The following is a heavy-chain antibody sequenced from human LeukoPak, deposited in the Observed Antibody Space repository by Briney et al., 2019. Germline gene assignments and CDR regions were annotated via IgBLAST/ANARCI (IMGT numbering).Heavy chain of an antibody. J-gene: IGHJ4*02. CDR3: ARDPGGPFYY. V-gene: IGHV3-30-3*01. D-gene: IGHD3-16*01. Sequence: GALRLSCAASGFTFSSYAMHWVRQAPGKGLEWVAVISYDGSNKYYADSVKGRFTISRDNSKNTLYLQMNSLRAEDTAVYYCARDPGGPFYYWGQGTLVTVSS. CDR1: GFTFSSYA. CDR2: ISYDGSNK.